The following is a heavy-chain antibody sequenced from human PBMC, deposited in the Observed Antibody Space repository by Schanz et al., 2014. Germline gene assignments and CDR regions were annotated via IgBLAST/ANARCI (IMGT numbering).Heavy chain of an antibody. V-gene: IGHV3-23*01. J-gene: IGHJ4*02. CDR3: ASPSGYSDYGTYFDF. CDR1: GFTFSDYY. CDR2: ISGSGGST. Sequence: EVQLLESGGGLVQPGGSLRLSCAASGFTFSDYYMSWVRQAPGKGLEWVSAISGSGGSTYYADSVKGRFTISRDNAKNTLYLQMNSLRAEDTAVYYCASPSGYSDYGTYFDFWGQGTLVTVSS. D-gene: IGHD5-12*01.